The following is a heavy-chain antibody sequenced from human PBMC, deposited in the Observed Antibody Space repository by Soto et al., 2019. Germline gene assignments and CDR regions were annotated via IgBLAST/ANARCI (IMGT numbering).Heavy chain of an antibody. D-gene: IGHD6-19*01. J-gene: IGHJ4*02. V-gene: IGHV1-18*04. CDR3: ARDAIAGAGAFDY. CDR1: GYTYFSYG. CDR2: ISAFNAKT. Sequence: QVQLVQSGAEVKKPGASMKVSCTASGYTYFSYGISWVRQAPGQGLEWLGWISAFNAKTNYAPKFQARVTLTTDASTSTAYMELRGLRSDDTAVYFCARDAIAGAGAFDYWGQGALVIVSS.